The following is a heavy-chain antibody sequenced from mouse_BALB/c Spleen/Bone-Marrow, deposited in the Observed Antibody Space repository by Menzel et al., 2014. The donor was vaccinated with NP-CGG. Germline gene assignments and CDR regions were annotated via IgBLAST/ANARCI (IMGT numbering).Heavy chain of an antibody. V-gene: IGHV7-3*02. J-gene: IGHJ4*01. CDR3: ARDDYYAMDY. CDR2: IRNKANGYTT. CDR1: GFTFTDYY. Sequence: EVKLVESGGGLVQPGGSLILPCATSGFTFTDYYMSWVRQPPGKALEWLGFIRNKANGYTTEYSASVKGRFTISRDNSQSILYLQMNTLRAEDSATYYCARDDYYAMDYWGQGTSVTVSS.